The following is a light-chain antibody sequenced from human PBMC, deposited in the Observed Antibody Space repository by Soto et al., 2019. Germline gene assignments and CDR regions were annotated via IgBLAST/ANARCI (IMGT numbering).Light chain of an antibody. CDR3: SSYTSATTYV. J-gene: IGLJ1*01. Sequence: QSVLTQPASVSGSPGQSITISCIGTSSDVSAYNYDSWYQQYPGEAPKVIIYDVSHRPAGVSNRFSGSKSGNTASLTISGLQTQDEADYYCSSYTSATTYVFGTGTKVTV. CDR2: DVS. V-gene: IGLV2-14*01. CDR1: SSDVSAYNY.